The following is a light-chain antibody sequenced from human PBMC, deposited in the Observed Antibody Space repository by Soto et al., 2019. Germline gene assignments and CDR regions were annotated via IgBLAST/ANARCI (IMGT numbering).Light chain of an antibody. V-gene: IGKV1-39*01. CDR1: QNIGTS. J-gene: IGKJ1*01. CDR2: AAS. Sequence: DIQMTQSPSSLSASVGGRVTFTCRASQNIGTSLNWYQQNPGKAPKLLIYAASSLQSGVPSRFRGGGSGTDFTFTISSLQPEDFTTYFCKQSYSTPWTFGLGTKVDIK. CDR3: KQSYSTPWT.